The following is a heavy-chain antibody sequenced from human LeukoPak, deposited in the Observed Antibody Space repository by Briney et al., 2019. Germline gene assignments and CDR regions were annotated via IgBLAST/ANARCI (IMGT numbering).Heavy chain of an antibody. V-gene: IGHV4-39*01. J-gene: IGHJ5*02. CDR3: AGRPPNLNWLDP. Sequence: SSETLSLTCTVSGGSIGSDNYYWDWIRQPPGKGLEFIAGIFYTGTTYYNPSLKSRVTISIDTSKNQLTLKLYSVTAADTAVYFCAGRPPNLNWLDPWGQGTLVTVSS. CDR2: IFYTGTT. CDR1: GGSIGSDNYY.